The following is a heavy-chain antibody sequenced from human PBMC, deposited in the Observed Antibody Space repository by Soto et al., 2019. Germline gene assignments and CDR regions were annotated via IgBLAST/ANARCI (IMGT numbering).Heavy chain of an antibody. J-gene: IGHJ4*02. Sequence: QVQLQESGPGLVKPSQTLSLTCTVSGGSITSSGYYWSWIRQHPGEGLEWIGFTSNSGSTSYNPSLKSVVTISVDTPPNQFSLNLKSVTAAGTGVYYCARGGGSTKVDYWGQGTLVTVSP. CDR1: GGSITSSGYY. D-gene: IGHD2-2*01. CDR3: ARGGGSTKVDY. V-gene: IGHV4-31*01. CDR2: TSNSGST.